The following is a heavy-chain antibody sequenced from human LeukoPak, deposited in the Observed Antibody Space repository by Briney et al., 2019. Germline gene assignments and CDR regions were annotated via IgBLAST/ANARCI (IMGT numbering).Heavy chain of an antibody. V-gene: IGHV1-8*01. CDR2: MNPNSGNT. J-gene: IGHJ4*02. Sequence: GASVKVSCEASGYTFTSFDINWVRQATGQGLEWMGRMNPNSGNTGSAQKFQGRVTMTRDMSTSTVYMELSSLRSEDTAVYYCASFSSKGMATSDGDFDYWGQGTLVTVSS. CDR3: ASFSSKGMATSDGDFDY. CDR1: GYTFTSFD. D-gene: IGHD5-24*01.